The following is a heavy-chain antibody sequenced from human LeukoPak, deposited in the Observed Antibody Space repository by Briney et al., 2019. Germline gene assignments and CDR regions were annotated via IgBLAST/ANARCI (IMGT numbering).Heavy chain of an antibody. J-gene: IGHJ6*03. CDR2: IYTGGST. CDR1: GGSISTYY. Sequence: PSETLSLTCTVSGGSISTYYWSWIRQPAGKGLEWIGRIYTGGSTNYNPSLKSRVTMSVDTSKNQFSLKLSSVTAADTAVYYCAREAVAGNYYMDVWGKGTTVTVSS. CDR3: AREAVAGNYYMDV. D-gene: IGHD6-19*01. V-gene: IGHV4-4*07.